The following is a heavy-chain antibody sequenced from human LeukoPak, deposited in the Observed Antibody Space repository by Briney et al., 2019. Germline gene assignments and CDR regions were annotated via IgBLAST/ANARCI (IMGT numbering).Heavy chain of an antibody. Sequence: EASVTVSCKASGFTFTSSAVQWVRQARGQRLEWIGWIVVGSGNTNYAQKFQERVTITRDMSTSTAYMELSSLRSEDTAVYYCAADLKGYSYGYALNSYGMDVWGQGTTVTVSS. V-gene: IGHV1-58*01. CDR1: GFTFTSSA. J-gene: IGHJ6*02. CDR2: IVVGSGNT. D-gene: IGHD5-18*01. CDR3: AADLKGYSYGYALNSYGMDV.